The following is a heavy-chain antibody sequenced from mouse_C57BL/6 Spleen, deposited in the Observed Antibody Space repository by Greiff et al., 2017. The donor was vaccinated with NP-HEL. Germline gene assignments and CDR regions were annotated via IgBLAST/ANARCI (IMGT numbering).Heavy chain of an antibody. CDR2: IYPEDGET. V-gene: IGHV14-2*01. Sequence: EVQLVESGAELVKPGASVKLSCTASGFNFTDYYMHWVKQRPEQGLEWIGRIYPEDGETKYAQKFQGKATITADTSSNTAYMQLSSLTSEDTAVYYCARDCGSRYYFDYWGQGTTLTVSS. D-gene: IGHD1-1*01. J-gene: IGHJ2*01. CDR3: ARDCGSRYYFDY. CDR1: GFNFTDYY.